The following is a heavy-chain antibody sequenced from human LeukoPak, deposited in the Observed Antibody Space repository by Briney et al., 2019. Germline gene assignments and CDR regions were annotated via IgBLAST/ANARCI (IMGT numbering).Heavy chain of an antibody. CDR3: ARDGGILTHDAFDI. D-gene: IGHD3-9*01. CDR2: IYYSGST. Sequence: SETLSLTCTFSGGSISGYYWSWIRHPPGKVLLWVGYIYYSGSTNYNPSLKSRVTISVDTSKNQFSLKLSSVTAADTAVYYCARDGGILTHDAFDIWGQGTMVTVSS. V-gene: IGHV4-59*01. J-gene: IGHJ3*02. CDR1: GGSISGYY.